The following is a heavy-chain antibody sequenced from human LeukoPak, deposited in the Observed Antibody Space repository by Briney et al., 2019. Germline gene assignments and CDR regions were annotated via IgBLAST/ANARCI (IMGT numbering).Heavy chain of an antibody. V-gene: IGHV1-46*01. CDR2: INPSGGT. D-gene: IGHD6-13*01. J-gene: IGHJ4*02. Sequence: ASVKVSCKASGYTFSIYNMHWARQAPGQGLEWMGIINPSGGTSYAQRLQGRVTITADKSTSTAYLEMRNLRSEDTAVYYCVLYSSSWEEAYWGQGTLVIVSS. CDR1: GYTFSIYN. CDR3: VLYSSSWEEAY.